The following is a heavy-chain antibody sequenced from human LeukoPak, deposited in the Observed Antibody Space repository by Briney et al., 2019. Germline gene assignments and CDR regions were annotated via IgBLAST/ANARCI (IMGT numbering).Heavy chain of an antibody. CDR1: GFTFHDYA. Sequence: GGSLRLSCAASGFTFHDYAMHWVRQAPGKGLEWVSGINWNSNTIGYADSVKGRFTISRDNAKNSLYLQMNSLRADDTAVYYCARDRLNLDYWGQGTLVTVSS. CDR3: ARDRLNLDY. CDR2: INWNSNTI. J-gene: IGHJ4*02. V-gene: IGHV3-9*01.